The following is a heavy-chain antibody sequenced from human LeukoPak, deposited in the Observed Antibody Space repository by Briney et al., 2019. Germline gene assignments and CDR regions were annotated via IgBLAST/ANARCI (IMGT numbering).Heavy chain of an antibody. CDR1: GFTFSDYY. CDR3: ARGVIDWNDRAFDI. V-gene: IGHV3-11*01. D-gene: IGHD1-1*01. J-gene: IGHJ3*02. CDR2: ISSSGSTI. Sequence: PGGSLRLSCAASGFTFSDYYMSWIRQAPGKGLEWVSYISSSGSTIYYADSVKGRFTISRDNAKNSLYLQMNSLRAEDTAVYYCARGVIDWNDRAFDIWGQGTMVTVSS.